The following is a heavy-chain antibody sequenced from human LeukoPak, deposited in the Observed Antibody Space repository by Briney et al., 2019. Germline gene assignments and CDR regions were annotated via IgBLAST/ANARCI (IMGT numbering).Heavy chain of an antibody. CDR3: ASSRRWDHYFDY. CDR2: INSDGSST. J-gene: IGHJ4*02. D-gene: IGHD1-26*01. Sequence: GGSLRLSCAASGFTFSSYWMHWVRQAPGKGLVWVSHINSDGSSTSYADSVKGRFTISRDNAKNTLYLQMNSLRAEDTAVYYCASSRRWDHYFDYWGQGTLVTVSS. CDR1: GFTFSSYW. V-gene: IGHV3-74*01.